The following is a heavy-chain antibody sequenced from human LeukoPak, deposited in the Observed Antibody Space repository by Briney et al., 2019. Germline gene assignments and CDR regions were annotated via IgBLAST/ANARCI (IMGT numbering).Heavy chain of an antibody. CDR3: ARSPVGATTVLYNWFDP. Sequence: GGSLRLSCAASGFTFSSYSMNWVRQAPGKGLEWVSSISSSSSYIYYADSVKGRFTISRDNAKNSLYLQMNSLRAEDTAVYYCARSPVGATTVLYNWFDPWGQGTLVTVSS. D-gene: IGHD1-26*01. CDR2: ISSSSSYI. CDR1: GFTFSSYS. J-gene: IGHJ5*02. V-gene: IGHV3-21*04.